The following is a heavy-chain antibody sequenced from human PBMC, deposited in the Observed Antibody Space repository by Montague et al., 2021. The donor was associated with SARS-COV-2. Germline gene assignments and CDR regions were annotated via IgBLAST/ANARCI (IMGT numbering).Heavy chain of an antibody. CDR2: IYYSGST. CDR3: ARQEADIVRAAAFDY. J-gene: IGHJ4*02. V-gene: IGHV4-39*01. CDR1: GASISSNSYY. Sequence: SETLSLTCTVSGASISSNSYYWGWLRQPPGKGLDWIVSIYYSGSTYYNPSLKSRVTISVDTSKNQFSLTPSSATAADTAVYYCARQEADIVRAAAFDYWGQGALVTVSS. D-gene: IGHD1-26*01.